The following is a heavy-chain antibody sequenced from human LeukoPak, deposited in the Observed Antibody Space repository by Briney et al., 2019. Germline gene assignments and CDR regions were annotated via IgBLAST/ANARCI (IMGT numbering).Heavy chain of an antibody. CDR2: LYPGDSDT. CDR3: ASRLRERFDS. CDR1: GYSFPNYW. V-gene: IGHV5-51*01. D-gene: IGHD5-12*01. Sequence: GEPLKISCKGSGYSFPNYWIGWVRQMPGKGLEWLGILYPGDSDTRYRPSFQGQVTISAAKSISTAYLQWSSLKASDTAMYYCASRLRERFDSWGQGTLVTVSS. J-gene: IGHJ4*02.